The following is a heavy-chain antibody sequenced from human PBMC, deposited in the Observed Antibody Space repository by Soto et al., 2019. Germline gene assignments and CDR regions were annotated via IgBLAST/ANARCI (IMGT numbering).Heavy chain of an antibody. V-gene: IGHV3-74*01. Sequence: EVQLVESGGGLVQPGGSLRLSCAASGFTFSSYWMHWVRQVPGEGLVWVSRINTDGSERNYADSVKGRFTVSRDNAKNTQYLQMNSLRVEDTAVYYCARDGEGYWGQGTLVPVSS. CDR1: GFTFSSYW. J-gene: IGHJ4*02. CDR2: INTDGSER. CDR3: ARDGEGY. D-gene: IGHD2-15*01.